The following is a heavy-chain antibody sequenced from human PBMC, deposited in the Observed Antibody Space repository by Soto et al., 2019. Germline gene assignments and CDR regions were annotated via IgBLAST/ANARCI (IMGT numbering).Heavy chain of an antibody. CDR1: GDSVSSNSAA. Sequence: SQTLSLTCAISGDSVSSNSAAWNWIRQSPSRGLEWLGRTYYRSKWYNDYAVSVKSRITINPDTSKNQFSLQLNSVTPEDTAVYYSATTDSSGYNDAFDIWGQGTMVTVSS. J-gene: IGHJ3*02. CDR2: TYYRSKWYN. D-gene: IGHD3-22*01. CDR3: ATTDSSGYNDAFDI. V-gene: IGHV6-1*01.